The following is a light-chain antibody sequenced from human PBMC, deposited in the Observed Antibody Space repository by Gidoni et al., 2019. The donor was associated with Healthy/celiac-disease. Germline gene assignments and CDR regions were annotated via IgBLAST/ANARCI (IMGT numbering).Light chain of an antibody. CDR2: DVS. Sequence: QSALTQPASVSGAPGQSITISCTGTSSDVGGYNYVSWYQQPPGNAPKLMIYDVSNRPSGVSNRFSGSKSGNTASLTISGLQAEDEADYYCSSYTSSSNVVFGGGTKLTVL. V-gene: IGLV2-14*01. CDR3: SSYTSSSNVV. J-gene: IGLJ2*01. CDR1: SSDVGGYNY.